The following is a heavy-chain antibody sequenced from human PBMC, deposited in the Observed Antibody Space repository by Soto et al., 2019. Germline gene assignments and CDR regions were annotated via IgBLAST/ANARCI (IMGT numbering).Heavy chain of an antibody. V-gene: IGHV6-1*01. CDR3: ARYTISWYLDY. CDR1: GDNVSSNSAA. CDR2: TYYRSKWYS. J-gene: IGHJ4*02. D-gene: IGHD6-13*01. Sequence: PSQTLSLTFAISGDNVSSNSAALNCISHSPSRGLEWLGRTYYRSKWYSDYAVSVRSRITINPDTSKNQFSLQLNSVTPEDTAVYYCARYTISWYLDYWGQATLVTVSS.